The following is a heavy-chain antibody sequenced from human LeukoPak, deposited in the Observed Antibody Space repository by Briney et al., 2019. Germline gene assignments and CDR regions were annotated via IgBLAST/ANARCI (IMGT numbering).Heavy chain of an antibody. CDR3: AKGDVYDLLNWCDP. Sequence: GGSLRLSCAASGFTFSSYAMSWLRQAPGKGLEWVSAISCSGGSTYYADSVKGRFTISRDNYKNTLYLQMNSLRAEDRAVYYCAKGDVYDLLNWCDPGGQGTVVTVFS. CDR2: ISCSGGST. V-gene: IGHV3-23*01. D-gene: IGHD3-3*01. J-gene: IGHJ5*02. CDR1: GFTFSSYA.